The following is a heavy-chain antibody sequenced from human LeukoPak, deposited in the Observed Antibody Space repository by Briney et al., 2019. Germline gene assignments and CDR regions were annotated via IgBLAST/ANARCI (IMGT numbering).Heavy chain of an antibody. Sequence: GGSLRLSCAASGFTFSSNYMSWVRQAPGKGLEWVSVIYSGGSTYYADSVKGRFTISRHNSKNTLYLQMNSLRAEDTAVYYCAAQPTYYYDSSGYYPWGQGTLVTVSS. V-gene: IGHV3-53*04. CDR2: IYSGGST. CDR1: GFTFSSNY. CDR3: AAQPTYYYDSSGYYP. D-gene: IGHD3-22*01. J-gene: IGHJ5*02.